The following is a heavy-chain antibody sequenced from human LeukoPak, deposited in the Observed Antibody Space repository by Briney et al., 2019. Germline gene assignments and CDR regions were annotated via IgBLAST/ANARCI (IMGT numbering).Heavy chain of an antibody. CDR1: GFTFSSYS. CDR3: ARVNVDTALYYFDY. Sequence: GGSPRLSCAASGFTFSSYSMNWVRQAPGKGLEWVSSISSSSYIYYADSVEGRFTISRDNAKNSLYLQMNSLRAEDTAVYYCARVNVDTALYYFDYWGQGTLVTVSS. CDR2: ISSSSYI. J-gene: IGHJ4*02. V-gene: IGHV3-21*01. D-gene: IGHD5-18*01.